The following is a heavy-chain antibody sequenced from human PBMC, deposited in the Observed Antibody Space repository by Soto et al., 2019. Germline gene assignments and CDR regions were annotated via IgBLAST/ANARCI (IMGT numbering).Heavy chain of an antibody. D-gene: IGHD6-13*01. CDR2: IRNQSYQETP. CDR3: ARGDLRGQQGFDY. V-gene: IGHV3-49*04. CDR1: GFHFDDFA. J-gene: IGHJ4*02. Sequence: FKSLSCPGSGFHFDDFAFNWVRQATGKGLEWVGLIRNQSYQETPEYAAAVKGRFTISRDSSKNTLYLQMSSLGTEDTAGFYCARGDLRGQQGFDYCGLGTRVTVSA.